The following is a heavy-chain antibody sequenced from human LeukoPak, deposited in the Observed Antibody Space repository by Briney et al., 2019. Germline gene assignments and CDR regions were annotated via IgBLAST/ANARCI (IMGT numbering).Heavy chain of an antibody. CDR3: ARDPDYYGSGSPENWFDP. J-gene: IGHJ5*02. CDR2: IWYDGSNK. D-gene: IGHD3-10*01. Sequence: GGSLRLSCAASGFTFSSYGMHWVRQAPGKGLEWVAVIWYDGSNKYYADSVKGRFTISRDNSKNTLYLQMNSLRAEDTAVYYCARDPDYYGSGSPENWFDPWGQGTLVTVSS. CDR1: GFTFSSYG. V-gene: IGHV3-33*01.